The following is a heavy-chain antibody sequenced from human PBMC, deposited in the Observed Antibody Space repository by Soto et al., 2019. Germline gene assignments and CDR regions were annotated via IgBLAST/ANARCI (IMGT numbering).Heavy chain of an antibody. CDR2: IHYSGNT. CDR3: ARHPTESVRYYDSSGFFDY. V-gene: IGHV4-39*01. Sequence: ASETLSLTCTVSGGSISSRSYYWGWIRQPPGKGLEWIGIIHYSGNTYYNPSLKSRVTISVDTSKNQFSLKLSSVTAADTAVYYCARHPTESVRYYDSSGFFDYWGQGTLVTVSS. D-gene: IGHD3-22*01. J-gene: IGHJ4*02. CDR1: GGSISSRSYY.